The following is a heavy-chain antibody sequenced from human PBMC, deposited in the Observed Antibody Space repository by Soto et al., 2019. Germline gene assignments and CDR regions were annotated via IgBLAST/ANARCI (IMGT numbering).Heavy chain of an antibody. J-gene: IGHJ6*03. CDR3: ARGRPRASIGYGDSKLRFYYYMDV. CDR1: GGSFSGYY. CDR2: INHSGST. D-gene: IGHD4-17*01. V-gene: IGHV4-34*01. Sequence: SETLSLTCAVYGGSFSGYYWSWIRQPPGKGLEWIGEINHSGSTNYNPSLKSRVTISVDTSKNQFSLKLSSVTAADTAVYYCARGRPRASIGYGDSKLRFYYYMDVWGKGTTVTVSS.